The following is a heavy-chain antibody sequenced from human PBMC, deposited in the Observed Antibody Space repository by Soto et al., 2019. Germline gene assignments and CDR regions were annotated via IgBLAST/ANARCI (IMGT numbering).Heavy chain of an antibody. J-gene: IGHJ5*01. CDR3: GRVVEGATRHTDPDS. CDR1: GVSIHNSHSF. CDR2: VYHNGGA. D-gene: IGHD2-21*01. Sequence: KPSETLSLTCTVSGVSIHNSHSFWAWIRQPPGKGLQFIASVYHNGGAHYNSSLKGRVTISVDTANNQVSLRMRSLTAADTAFYYCGRVVEGATRHTDPDSWGQGILVTVSS. V-gene: IGHV4-39*01.